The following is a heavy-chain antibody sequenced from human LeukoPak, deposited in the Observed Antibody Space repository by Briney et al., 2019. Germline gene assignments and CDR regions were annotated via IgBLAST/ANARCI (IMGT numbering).Heavy chain of an antibody. J-gene: IGHJ3*02. CDR3: AKVDSMIVELGAFDI. D-gene: IGHD3-22*01. CDR2: IWYDGSNK. CDR1: GFTFSSYG. Sequence: PGRSLRLPCAASGFTFSSYGMHWVRQAPGKGLEWVAVIWYDGSNKYYADSVKGRFTISRDNSKNTLYLQMNSLRAEDTAVYYCAKVDSMIVELGAFDIWGQGTMVTASS. V-gene: IGHV3-33*06.